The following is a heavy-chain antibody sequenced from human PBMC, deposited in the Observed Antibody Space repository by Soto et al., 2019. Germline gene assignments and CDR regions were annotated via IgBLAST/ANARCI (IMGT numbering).Heavy chain of an antibody. V-gene: IGHV4-30-2*01. CDR3: ARGHYYYAMDV. J-gene: IGHJ6*02. CDR2: ISHGGSP. CDR1: GGSVSSGVFS. Sequence: SETLSLTCAVSGGSVSSGVFSWNWIRQPPGQGLEWIGYISHGGSPHYTPSLNTRVSISVDRSTNVISLNLTSMTPADTAVYFCARGHYYYAMDVWGQGTTVTVSS.